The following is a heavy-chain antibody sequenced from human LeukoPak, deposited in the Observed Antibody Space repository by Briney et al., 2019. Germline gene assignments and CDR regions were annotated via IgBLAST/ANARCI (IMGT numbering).Heavy chain of an antibody. Sequence: GGSLRLSCAASGFTFSSYSMNWVRQAPGKGLEWVSSISSSSSYIYYADSVKGRFTISRDNAKNSLYLQMNSLRAEDTAVYYCARDWAVGATTGGHWGQGTLVSVPS. D-gene: IGHD1-26*01. CDR3: ARDWAVGATTGGH. J-gene: IGHJ4*02. CDR2: ISSSSSYI. CDR1: GFTFSSYS. V-gene: IGHV3-21*01.